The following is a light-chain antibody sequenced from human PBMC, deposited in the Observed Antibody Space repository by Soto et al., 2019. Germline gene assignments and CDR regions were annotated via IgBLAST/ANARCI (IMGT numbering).Light chain of an antibody. CDR2: DVS. J-gene: IGLJ1*01. Sequence: QSVLTQPASVSGSPGQSITISCTGTRSDVGGYNYVSWYQQHPGKAPKLMIYDVSNRPSGVSNRFSGSKSGNTASLTISGLQAEDEADYYCSSYTSSSKGVFGTGTKVTVL. CDR1: RSDVGGYNY. V-gene: IGLV2-14*01. CDR3: SSYTSSSKGV.